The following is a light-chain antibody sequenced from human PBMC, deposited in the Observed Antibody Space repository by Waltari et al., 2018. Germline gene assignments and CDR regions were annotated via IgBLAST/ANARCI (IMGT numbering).Light chain of an antibody. CDR1: QSVGKS. V-gene: IGKV3-20*01. Sequence: EIVLTQSPGTLSLSPGERATLSCRASQSVGKSLAWYQQKPGQAPRLLIYDGSSRATGIPDRFSGSGFGTEFSLTISRLEPEDFAVYYCQKYVSLPATFGQGAKVEIK. J-gene: IGKJ1*01. CDR3: QKYVSLPAT. CDR2: DGS.